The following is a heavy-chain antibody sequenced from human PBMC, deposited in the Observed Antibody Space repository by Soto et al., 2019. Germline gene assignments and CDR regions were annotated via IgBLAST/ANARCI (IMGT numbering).Heavy chain of an antibody. D-gene: IGHD3-22*01. J-gene: IGHJ4*02. CDR3: ASDTSGYYWAFDY. V-gene: IGHV3-30-3*01. Sequence: PGGSRRRSCAASGFTFSSYAMHWVRQAPGKALEWVAVISYAGSNKYYADSVKGRFTISRDNSKNTLYLQMNSLRAEDTAVYYCASDTSGYYWAFDYCGQRTLVSVSS. CDR1: GFTFSSYA. CDR2: ISYAGSNK.